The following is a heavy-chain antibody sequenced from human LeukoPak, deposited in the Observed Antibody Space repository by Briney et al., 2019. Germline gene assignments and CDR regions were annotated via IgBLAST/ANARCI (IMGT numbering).Heavy chain of an antibody. V-gene: IGHV3-21*01. CDR3: ASSFPTVTTLDY. CDR2: ISSSGSYI. J-gene: IGHJ4*02. CDR1: GFTFSSYS. Sequence: PGGSLRLSCAASGFTFSSYSMNWVRQAPGKGLEWVSSISSSGSYIYYADSVKGRFTISRDNAKNSLYLQMNSLRAEDTAVYYCASSFPTVTTLDYWGQGTLVTVSS. D-gene: IGHD4-17*01.